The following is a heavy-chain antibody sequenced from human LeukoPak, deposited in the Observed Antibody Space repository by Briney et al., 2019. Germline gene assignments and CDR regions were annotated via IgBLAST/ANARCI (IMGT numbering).Heavy chain of an antibody. J-gene: IGHJ4*02. D-gene: IGHD2-21*02. V-gene: IGHV4-38-2*02. CDR3: ARGAVVTAGETFDY. CDR1: GYSISSGFY. CDR2: IFHSGST. Sequence: SETLSLTCSVSGYSISSGFYWGWIRQPPGKGLEWIGSIFHSGSTYYNPSLKSRVTISVDTSKNQFSLKLSSVTAADTAVHYCARGAVVTAGETFDYWGPGTLVTVSS.